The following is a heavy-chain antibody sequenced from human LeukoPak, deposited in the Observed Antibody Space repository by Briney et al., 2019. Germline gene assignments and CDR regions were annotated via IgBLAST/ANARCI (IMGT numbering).Heavy chain of an antibody. CDR3: ARTYDGDMDV. CDR1: GDSVSSNSES. V-gene: IGHV6-1*01. D-gene: IGHD3-16*01. J-gene: IGHJ6*03. CDR2: TYYRSNWYN. Sequence: SQTLSLTCVISGDSVSSNSESWNWIRHSPSRGLEWLGRTYYRSNWYNDYSLSVKSRITINPHTTKNQFSLKLNSVPPEDTAVYYCARTYDGDMDVWGKGTTVTVSS.